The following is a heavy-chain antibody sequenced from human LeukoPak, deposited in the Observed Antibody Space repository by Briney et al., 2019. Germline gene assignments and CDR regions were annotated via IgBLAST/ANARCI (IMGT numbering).Heavy chain of an antibody. CDR2: TYHSRST. CDR1: GGSISSCGYS. J-gene: IGHJ3*02. V-gene: IGHV4-30-2*01. CDR3: AGSTVTLYYAFDI. Sequence: SQTLSLTCAVSGGSISSCGYSWSWIRQPPGKGLEWIGYTYHSRSTYSNPVLKSRVTISVDRSKNQFSLKLRAVTAAYTAVYYRAGSTVTLYYAFDIWGQGTMVTVSS. D-gene: IGHD4-17*01.